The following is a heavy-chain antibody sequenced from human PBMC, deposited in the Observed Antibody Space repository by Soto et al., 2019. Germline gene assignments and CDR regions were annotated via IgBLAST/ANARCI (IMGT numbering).Heavy chain of an antibody. CDR1: GGTFGSYA. J-gene: IGHJ6*02. D-gene: IGHD2-2*01. V-gene: IGHV1-69*01. CDR3: ARSQGSSTSLEIYYYYYYGMDV. Sequence: QVQLVQSGAEVKKPGSSVKVSCKASGGTFGSYAISWVRQAPGQGLVWMGGIIPIPGTANYAQKFQGRVTIAADDSTSTAYMELSSLRSEDTAVYYCARSQGSSTSLEIYYYYYYGMDVWGQGTTVTVSS. CDR2: IIPIPGTA.